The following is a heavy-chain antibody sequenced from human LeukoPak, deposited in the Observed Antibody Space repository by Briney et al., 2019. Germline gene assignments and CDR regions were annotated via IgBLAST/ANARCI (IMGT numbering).Heavy chain of an antibody. J-gene: IGHJ4*02. Sequence: ASVKVSCKASGGTFSSYAISWVRQAPGQGLEWMGIINPSGGSTSYAQKFQGRVTMTRDTSTSTVYMELSSLRSEDTAVYYCARDRNGDSSGWYRFVSGVVKGFDYWGQGTLVTVSS. V-gene: IGHV1-46*01. D-gene: IGHD6-19*01. CDR1: GGTFSSYA. CDR2: INPSGGST. CDR3: ARDRNGDSSGWYRFVSGVVKGFDY.